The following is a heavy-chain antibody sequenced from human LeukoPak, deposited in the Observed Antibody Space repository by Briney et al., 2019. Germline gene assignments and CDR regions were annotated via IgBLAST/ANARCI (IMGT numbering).Heavy chain of an antibody. CDR3: AKAIWVAATSSWFCLDY. CDR2: IHYDGARS. J-gene: IGHJ4*02. CDR1: GFTFSSYA. V-gene: IGHV3-30*02. D-gene: IGHD3-10*01. Sequence: WGSLRLSCAASGFTFSSYAMSWVRQAPGKGLEWVAFIHYDGARSYYADSVKGRFTISRDNSRNTLYLQMNSLRPEDTAVYYCAKAIWVAATSSWFCLDYWGQGTLVTVSS.